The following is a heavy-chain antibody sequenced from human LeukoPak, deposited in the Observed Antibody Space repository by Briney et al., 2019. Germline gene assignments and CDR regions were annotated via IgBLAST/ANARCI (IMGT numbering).Heavy chain of an antibody. V-gene: IGHV3-74*01. CDR1: GFTFSSYW. D-gene: IGHD6-13*01. CDR2: INSDGSST. Sequence: GGSLRLSCAASGFTFSSYWMHWVRQAPGKGLVWVSRINSDGSSTSYADSVKGRFTISRDNAKNTLCLQMNSLRAEDTAVYYCARVQAAAAPPDYWGQGTLVTVSS. CDR3: ARVQAAAAPPDY. J-gene: IGHJ4*02.